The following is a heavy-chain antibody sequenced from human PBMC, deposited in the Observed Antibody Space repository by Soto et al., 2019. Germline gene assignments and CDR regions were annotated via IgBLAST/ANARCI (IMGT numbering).Heavy chain of an antibody. CDR2: IYPGNSDT. CDR3: ARHFLREQPHDF. CDR1: GYSFTSYW. Sequence: GESLKISCKGSGYSFTSYWIGWVRQMPGKGLEWMGTIYPGNSDTRYSPSFQGQVTISADTSISTAYLQWSSLKASDTAMYYCARHFLREQPHDFWGQGTLVTVSS. J-gene: IGHJ4*02. V-gene: IGHV5-51*01. D-gene: IGHD6-13*01.